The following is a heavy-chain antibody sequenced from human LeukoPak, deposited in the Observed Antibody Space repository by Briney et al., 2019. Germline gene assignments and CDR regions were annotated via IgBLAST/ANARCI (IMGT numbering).Heavy chain of an antibody. V-gene: IGHV1-69*06. D-gene: IGHD6-19*01. CDR2: IIPIFGTA. CDR3: AGQVIAVAGNFDY. J-gene: IGHJ4*02. CDR1: GGTFSSYA. Sequence: SVKVSCKASGGTFSSYAISWVRQAPGQGLEWMGGIIPIFGTANYAQKFQGRVTITADKSTSTAYMELSSLRSEDTAVYYCAGQVIAVAGNFDYWGQGTLVTVSS.